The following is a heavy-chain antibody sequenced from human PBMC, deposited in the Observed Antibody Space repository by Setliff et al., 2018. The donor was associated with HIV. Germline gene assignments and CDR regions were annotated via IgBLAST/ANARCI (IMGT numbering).Heavy chain of an antibody. J-gene: IGHJ4*02. CDR1: GFTFNNYW. Sequence: GSLRLSCAASGFTFNNYWMHWVRQAPGKGLVWVSRIMTDGGVTNYADSVKGRFTISRDNAKNTLYLQMNSLRAEDTAVYYCARDVIYGSGSCDYWGRGTLVTVSS. D-gene: IGHD3-10*01. CDR3: ARDVIYGSGSCDY. CDR2: IMTDGGVT. V-gene: IGHV3-74*01.